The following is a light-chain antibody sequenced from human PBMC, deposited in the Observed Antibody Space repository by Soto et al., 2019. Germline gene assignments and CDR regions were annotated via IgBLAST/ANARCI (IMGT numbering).Light chain of an antibody. CDR1: QSVSSY. Sequence: EIVLTESPATLSLSPGERATLSCRASQSVSSYLAWYQQKPGQAPRLIXYDASNRATGIPARFSGSGSGTDLTLAISSLEPEDFAVYYCQQRSNWPPITFGQGTRLEI. CDR3: QQRSNWPPIT. J-gene: IGKJ5*01. V-gene: IGKV3-11*01. CDR2: DAS.